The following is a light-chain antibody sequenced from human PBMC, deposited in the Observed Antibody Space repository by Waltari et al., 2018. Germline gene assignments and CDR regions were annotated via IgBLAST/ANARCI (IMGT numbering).Light chain of an antibody. CDR1: QSLVHSTGNTH. CDR2: NGF. V-gene: IGKV2-30*02. J-gene: IGKJ4*01. Sequence: DVVMTQSPLSLAVTLGQPASISCRSSQSLVHSTGNTHLKWYLQRPGQSPRRLIYNGFTRDSEVPDRFSGSGSGTDFTLMISRVEAEDVGVYYCMQSTHWPLTFGGGTKVEIK. CDR3: MQSTHWPLT.